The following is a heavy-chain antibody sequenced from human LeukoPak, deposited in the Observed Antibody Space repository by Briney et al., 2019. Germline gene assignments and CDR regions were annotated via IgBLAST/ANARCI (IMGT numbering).Heavy chain of an antibody. CDR3: ARRRFYRPFDY. Sequence: PSETQSLTCTVSGGSISSDNYFWGWIRQPPGKGLEWITNVDYSGRTFYNASLESRVTISVDTSKNQFSLKLNSVTAADTAVYYCARRRFYRPFDYWGQGTLVIVSS. CDR1: GGSISSDNYF. J-gene: IGHJ4*02. V-gene: IGHV4-39*01. CDR2: VDYSGRT. D-gene: IGHD2/OR15-2a*01.